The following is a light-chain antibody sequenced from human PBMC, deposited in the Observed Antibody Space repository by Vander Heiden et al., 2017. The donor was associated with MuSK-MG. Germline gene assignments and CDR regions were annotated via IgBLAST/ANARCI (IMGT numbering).Light chain of an antibody. J-gene: IGKJ4*01. CDR2: AAS. Sequence: DIHMTQSPFSLSASVGDRVTITCRASQSISSYLNWYQQKPGKAPKLLIYAASSLQSGVPSRFSGSGSGTDFTLTISSLQPEDFATYYCQQNYSTPLTFGGGTKVEIK. CDR1: QSISSY. CDR3: QQNYSTPLT. V-gene: IGKV1-39*01.